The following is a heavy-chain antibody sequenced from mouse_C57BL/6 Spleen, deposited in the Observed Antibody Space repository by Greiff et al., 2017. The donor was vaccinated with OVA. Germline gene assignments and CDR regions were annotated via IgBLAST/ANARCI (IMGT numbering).Heavy chain of an antibody. D-gene: IGHD1-1*01. J-gene: IGHJ4*01. V-gene: IGHV1-82*01. CDR3: AREFITTVVAHYAMDY. Sequence: VQLQQSGPELVKPGASVKISCKASGYAFSSSWMNWVKQRPGKGLEWIGRIYPGDGDTNYNGKFKGKATLTADKSSGTAYMQLSSLTSEDSAVYFCAREFITTVVAHYAMDYWGQGTSVTVSS. CDR2: IYPGDGDT. CDR1: GYAFSSSW.